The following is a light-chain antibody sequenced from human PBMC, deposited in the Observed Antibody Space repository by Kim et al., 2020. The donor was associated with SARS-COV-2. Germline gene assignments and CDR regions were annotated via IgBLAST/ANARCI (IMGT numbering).Light chain of an antibody. Sequence: QSARTQPPSASGTPGQRVTISCSGSSSNIGSNTVTWYQQLPGTAPKLLIYSDYQRASGGPDRFSGSRSGTSASLAISGLLSEDEADYYCAVWDQSLRRPLFGTGTQLTVL. V-gene: IGLV1-44*01. CDR1: SSNIGSNT. CDR3: AVWDQSLRRPL. CDR2: SDY. J-gene: IGLJ1*01.